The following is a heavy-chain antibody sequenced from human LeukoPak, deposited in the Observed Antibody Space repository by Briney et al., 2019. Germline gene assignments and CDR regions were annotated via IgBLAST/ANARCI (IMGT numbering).Heavy chain of an antibody. CDR3: ARDRPLRWGPYYMDV. J-gene: IGHJ6*03. D-gene: IGHD3-16*01. CDR2: IYSGGST. V-gene: IGHV3-53*01. Sequence: GGSLRLSCAASGFTVSSNYMSWVRQAPGKGLEWVSVIYSGGSTYYADSVKGRFTISRDNSKNTLYLQMNSLRAEDTAVYYCARDRPLRWGPYYMDVWGKGTTVTVSS. CDR1: GFTVSSNY.